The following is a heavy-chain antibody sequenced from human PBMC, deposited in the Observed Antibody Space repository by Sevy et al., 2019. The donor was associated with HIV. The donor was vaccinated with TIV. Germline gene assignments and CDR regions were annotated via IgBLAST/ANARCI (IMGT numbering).Heavy chain of an antibody. CDR1: GFTFSDHY. CDR2: TRNKANSYTT. Sequence: GGSLRLSCAASGFTFSDHYMDWVRQAPGKGLEWVGRTRNKANSYTTEYAASVKGRFTISRDDSKNSLYLQMNSLKTEDTAVYYCAGVSYYYDSSPDGYFDYWGQGTLVTVSS. J-gene: IGHJ4*02. V-gene: IGHV3-72*01. D-gene: IGHD3-22*01. CDR3: AGVSYYYDSSPDGYFDY.